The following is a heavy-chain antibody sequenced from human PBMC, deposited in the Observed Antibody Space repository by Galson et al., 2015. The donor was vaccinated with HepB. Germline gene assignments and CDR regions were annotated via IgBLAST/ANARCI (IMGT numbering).Heavy chain of an antibody. CDR1: GYSFSNYW. V-gene: IGHV5-51*03. CDR2: IYPGDSDT. D-gene: IGHD2-15*01. J-gene: IGHJ3*02. CDR3: ARLRYCGGGSCFLGDAFDI. Sequence: QSGAEVKKPGESLKISCKASGYSFSNYWIGWVRQMPGKGLEWMGIIYPGDSDTRYNPSFQGQVTISADKSISTAYLQWSSLKASDTALYYCARLRYCGGGSCFLGDAFDIWGQGTMVTVSS.